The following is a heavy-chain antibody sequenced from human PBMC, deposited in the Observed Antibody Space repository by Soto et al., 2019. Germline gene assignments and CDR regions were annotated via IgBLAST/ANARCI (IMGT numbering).Heavy chain of an antibody. V-gene: IGHV1-8*01. Sequence: QVQLVQSGAEVKKPGASVKVSCKASGYTFTSYDINWVRQDTGQGLEWMGWMNPNSGNTGYAQKFQGRVTMTRNTSISKAYMGPGSMRCEDTSLYYCAGGQGDRGGSNSEANGHWGQGKLVTVPS. D-gene: IGHD4-4*01. CDR3: AGGQGDRGGSNSEANGH. CDR1: GYTFTSYD. CDR2: MNPNSGNT. J-gene: IGHJ4*01.